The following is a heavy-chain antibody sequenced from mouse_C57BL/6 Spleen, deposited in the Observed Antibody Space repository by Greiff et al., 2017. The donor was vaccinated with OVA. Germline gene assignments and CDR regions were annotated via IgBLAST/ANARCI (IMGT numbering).Heavy chain of an antibody. CDR3: ARWDYDYDDGFAY. D-gene: IGHD2-4*01. J-gene: IGHJ3*01. CDR1: GYSFTGYF. Sequence: VQLKESGPELVKPGDSVKISCKASGYSFTGYFMNWVMQSHGKSLEWIGRINPYNGDTFYNQKFKGKATLTVDKSSSTAHMELRSLTSEDSAVYYCARWDYDYDDGFAYWGQGTLVTVSA. CDR2: INPYNGDT. V-gene: IGHV1-20*01.